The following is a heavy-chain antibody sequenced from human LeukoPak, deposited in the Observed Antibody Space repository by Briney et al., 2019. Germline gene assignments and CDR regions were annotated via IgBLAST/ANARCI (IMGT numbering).Heavy chain of an antibody. CDR1: GFTFSSYS. CDR3: AREAFIAVAGIDY. CDR2: ITASGTAM. V-gene: IGHV3-48*02. Sequence: GGSLRLSCAASGFTFSSYSMNWVRQAPGKGLEWVSHITASGTAMFYADSVKGRFTISRDNAKNSLYLQMNSLRDEDTAVYYCAREAFIAVAGIDYWGQGTLVTVSS. D-gene: IGHD6-19*01. J-gene: IGHJ4*02.